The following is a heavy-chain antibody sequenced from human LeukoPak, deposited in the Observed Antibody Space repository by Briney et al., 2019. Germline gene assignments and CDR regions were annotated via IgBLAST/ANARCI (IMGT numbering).Heavy chain of an antibody. D-gene: IGHD2-15*01. V-gene: IGHV3-74*01. CDR1: GFTFSSYW. Sequence: PGGSLRLSCAASGFTFSSYWMHWVRQAPGKGLVWVSRLNTDGSSTIYADSVKGRFTISRDNSKNTLYPQMNSLRAEDTAVYYCAKDTSRIVVVVAATDYWGQGTLVTVSS. CDR2: LNTDGSST. CDR3: AKDTSRIVVVVAATDY. J-gene: IGHJ4*02.